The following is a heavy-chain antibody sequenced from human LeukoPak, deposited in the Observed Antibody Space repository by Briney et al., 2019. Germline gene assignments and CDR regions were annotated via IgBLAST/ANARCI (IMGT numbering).Heavy chain of an antibody. J-gene: IGHJ4*02. CDR1: GFTFRSYG. Sequence: GGSLRLSCAASGFTFRSYGMHWVRQAPGKGLEWVAFISYDGSNKYYADSVKGRFTISRDNSKNTLDLQMNSLRAEDTAVYYCARDVFPSYDSTTAPFDYWGQGTLVTVSS. CDR3: ARDVFPSYDSTTAPFDY. V-gene: IGHV3-30*03. CDR2: ISYDGSNK. D-gene: IGHD3-22*01.